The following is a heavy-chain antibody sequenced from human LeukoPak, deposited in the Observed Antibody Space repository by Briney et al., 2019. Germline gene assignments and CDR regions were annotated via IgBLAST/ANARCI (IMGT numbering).Heavy chain of an antibody. J-gene: IGHJ5*02. CDR1: GYTFTTYA. CDR2: INSDNGNT. Sequence: ASVTVSFTASGYTFTTYAIHWVRQAPGQRLEWMGWINSDNGNTKYSQKFQGRVTITRDTSAYTAYMELRSLSSADTAIYFCARAPYDFLTGFSLNWFDPWGQGTLVTVSS. D-gene: IGHD3-9*01. CDR3: ARAPYDFLTGFSLNWFDP. V-gene: IGHV1-3*04.